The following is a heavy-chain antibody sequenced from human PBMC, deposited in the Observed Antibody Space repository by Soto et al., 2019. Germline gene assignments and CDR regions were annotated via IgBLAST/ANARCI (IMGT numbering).Heavy chain of an antibody. CDR1: GFTFSSYA. D-gene: IGHD1-26*01. CDR2: ISGSGGST. Sequence: PGGSLRLSCAASGFTFSSYAMSWVRQAPGKGLEWVSAISGSGGSTYYADSVKGRFTISRDNSKNTLYLQMNSLRAEDTAVYYCAKDQHGGSYFMEAFDIWGQGTMVTVSS. CDR3: AKDQHGGSYFMEAFDI. V-gene: IGHV3-23*01. J-gene: IGHJ3*02.